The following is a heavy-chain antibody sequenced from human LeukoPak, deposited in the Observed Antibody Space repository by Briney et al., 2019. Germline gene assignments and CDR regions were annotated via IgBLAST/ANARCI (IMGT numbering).Heavy chain of an antibody. CDR2: TYYRSKWYN. J-gene: IGHJ4*02. D-gene: IGHD6-19*01. Sequence: SQTLSLTCAISGDSVSSNSAAWNWIRQSPSRGLEWLGRTYYRSKWYNDYAVSVKSRITINPDTSKNQFSLQLNSVTPEDTAVYYCARDRVFRIAVAGTGLDYWGQGTLVTVSS. CDR1: GDSVSSNSAA. CDR3: ARDRVFRIAVAGTGLDY. V-gene: IGHV6-1*01.